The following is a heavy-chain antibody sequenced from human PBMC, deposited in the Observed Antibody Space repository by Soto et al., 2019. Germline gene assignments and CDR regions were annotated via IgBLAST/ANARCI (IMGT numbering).Heavy chain of an antibody. CDR1: EFTVNTFN. D-gene: IGHD2-8*01. J-gene: IGHJ4*02. Sequence: GGSLSHCCAASEFTVNTFNMNWVRQAPGKGLEWVSSISNYDNTAYADSVKGRFTVSRDNAKNSLFLQMNSLRAEDTAVYYCTLYDALVFDFWGQGALVTVSS. CDR2: ISNYDNT. V-gene: IGHV3-21*01. CDR3: TLYDALVFDF.